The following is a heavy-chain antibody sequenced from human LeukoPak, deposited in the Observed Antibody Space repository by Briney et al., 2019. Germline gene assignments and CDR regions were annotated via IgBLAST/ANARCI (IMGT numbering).Heavy chain of an antibody. CDR1: GFNFEDYT. Sequence: GGSLRLSCAASGFNFEDYTMHWVRQTPGKGLEWVSYISSSGSTIYYADSVKGRFTISRDNAKNSLYLQMNSLRAEDTAVYYCAELGITMIGGVWGKGTTVTIPS. V-gene: IGHV3-48*03. CDR2: ISSSGSTI. D-gene: IGHD3-10*02. J-gene: IGHJ6*04. CDR3: AELGITMIGGV.